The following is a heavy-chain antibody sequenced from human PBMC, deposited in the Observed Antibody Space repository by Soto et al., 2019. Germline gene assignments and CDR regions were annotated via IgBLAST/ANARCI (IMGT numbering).Heavy chain of an antibody. J-gene: IGHJ6*02. CDR3: ARDYIAAAGINYYYYYGMDV. Sequence: WASVKVSCKASGGTFSSYAISWVRQAPGQGLEWMGGIIPIFGTANYAQKFQGRVTITADESTSTAYMELSSLRSEDTAVYYCARDYIAAAGINYYYYYGMDVSGQATTVTVSS. D-gene: IGHD6-13*01. CDR2: IIPIFGTA. V-gene: IGHV1-69*13. CDR1: GGTFSSYA.